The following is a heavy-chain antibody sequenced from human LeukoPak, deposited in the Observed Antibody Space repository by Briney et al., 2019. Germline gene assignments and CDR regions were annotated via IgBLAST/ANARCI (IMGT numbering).Heavy chain of an antibody. V-gene: IGHV3-11*01. Sequence: PGGSLRLFCAASGFTFSDYYMRRIRQAPGKGLEWVSYISSSGSTKYYADSVKGRFTISRDNAKNSLCLQMNSLRAEDTAVYYCARGTWSGIFDYWGQGTLVTVSS. J-gene: IGHJ4*02. CDR2: ISSSGSTK. CDR1: GFTFSDYY. CDR3: ARGTWSGIFDY. D-gene: IGHD2-15*01.